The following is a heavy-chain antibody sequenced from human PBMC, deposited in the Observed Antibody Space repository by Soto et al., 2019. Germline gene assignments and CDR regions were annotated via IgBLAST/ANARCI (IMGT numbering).Heavy chain of an antibody. CDR1: GFTFSSYG. CDR2: IWYNATHK. J-gene: IGHJ6*02. CDR3: AKGDPYYYGMDV. V-gene: IGHV3-33*06. D-gene: IGHD1-26*01. Sequence: GESLKISCAASGFTFSSYGMHWVRQAPGKGLEWVAVIWYNATHKYYADSVKGRFTISRDNSKNTVYLQMNSLRVEDTAVYYCAKGDPYYYGMDVWGQGTTVTVSS.